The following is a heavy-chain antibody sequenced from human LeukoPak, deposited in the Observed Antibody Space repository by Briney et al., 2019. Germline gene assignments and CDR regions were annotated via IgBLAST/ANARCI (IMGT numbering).Heavy chain of an antibody. D-gene: IGHD6-13*01. V-gene: IGHV4-61*02. CDR1: GGSISSSSYY. CDR3: ARDRAAAGGLS. CDR2: IYTSGST. J-gene: IGHJ4*02. Sequence: SETLSLTCTVSGGSISSSSYYWSWIRQPAGKGLEWIGRIYTSGSTNYNPSLKSRVTMSVDTSKNQFSLKLSSVTAADTAVYYCARDRAAAGGLSWGQGTLVTVSS.